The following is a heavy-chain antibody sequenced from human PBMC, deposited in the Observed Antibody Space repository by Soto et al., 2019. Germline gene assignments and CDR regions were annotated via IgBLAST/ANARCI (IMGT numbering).Heavy chain of an antibody. J-gene: IGHJ3*02. CDR3: ARDKVRFYGSGSYSAAFDI. Sequence: GGSLRLSCAASGFTVSSNYMSWVRQAPGKGLEWVSVIYSGGSTYYADSVKGRFTISRHNSKNTLYLQMNSLRAEDTAVYYCARDKVRFYGSGSYSAAFDIWGQGTMVTVSS. D-gene: IGHD3-10*01. CDR1: GFTVSSNY. V-gene: IGHV3-53*04. CDR2: IYSGGST.